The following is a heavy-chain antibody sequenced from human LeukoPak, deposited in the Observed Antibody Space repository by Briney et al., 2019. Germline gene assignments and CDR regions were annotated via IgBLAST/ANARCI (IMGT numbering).Heavy chain of an antibody. CDR1: GFTFSNHG. CDR3: AKSVYHSGNY. Sequence: GGSLRLSCAASGFTFSNHGMSWVRQASGKGLEWVSAVSDSGSDTYYADSVKGRFTISRDNSKNTVSLQMNSLRAEDTAVYYCAKSVYHSGNYWGQGTLVTVSS. D-gene: IGHD3-10*01. J-gene: IGHJ4*02. V-gene: IGHV3-23*01. CDR2: VSDSGSDT.